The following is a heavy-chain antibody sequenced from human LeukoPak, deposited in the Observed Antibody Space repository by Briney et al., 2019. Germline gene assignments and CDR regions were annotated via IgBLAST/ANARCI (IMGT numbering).Heavy chain of an antibody. D-gene: IGHD2-2*01. CDR3: ARGIDCSSTSCPRYYYYYYGMDV. J-gene: IGHJ6*02. V-gene: IGHV1-8*01. CDR1: GYTFTSYD. Sequence: ASVTVSCKASGYTFTSYDINWVRQATGQGLEWMGWMNPNSGNTGYAQKFQGRVTMTRNTSISTAYMELSSLRSEDTAVYYCARGIDCSSTSCPRYYYYYYGMDVWGQGTTVTVSS. CDR2: MNPNSGNT.